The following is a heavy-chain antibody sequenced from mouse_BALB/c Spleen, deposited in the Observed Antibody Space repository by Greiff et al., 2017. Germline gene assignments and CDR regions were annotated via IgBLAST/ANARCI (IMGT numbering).Heavy chain of an antibody. D-gene: IGHD5-1*01. CDR3: ARQYLYAMDY. V-gene: IGHV3-2*02. Sequence: EVQLQESGPGLVKPSQSLSLTCTVTGYSITSDYAWNWIRQFPGNKLEWMGYISYSGSTSYNPSLKSRISITRDTSKNQIFLQLNSVTTEDTATYYCARQYLYAMDYWGQGTSVTVSS. CDR1: GYSITSDYA. CDR2: ISYSGST. J-gene: IGHJ4*01.